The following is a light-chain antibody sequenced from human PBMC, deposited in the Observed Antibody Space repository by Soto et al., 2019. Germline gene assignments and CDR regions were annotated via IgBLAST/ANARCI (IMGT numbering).Light chain of an antibody. J-gene: IGKJ2*04. CDR3: QQTFTTPCS. Sequence: DIQMTQSPSSLSASVGDSVTITCRASQSIIRYLNWYQQKPGKAPKLLIYGTSSLQSGVPLRFSGSGSGTDFTLTISTLQPEDFATYYCQQTFTTPCSFGQGTKLETK. V-gene: IGKV1-39*01. CDR1: QSIIRY. CDR2: GTS.